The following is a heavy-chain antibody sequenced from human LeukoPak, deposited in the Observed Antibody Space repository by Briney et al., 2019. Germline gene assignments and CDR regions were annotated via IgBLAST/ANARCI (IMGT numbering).Heavy chain of an antibody. V-gene: IGHV3-73*01. CDR3: ARTLIEYSVSSCYFDH. D-gene: IGHD1-26*01. CDR1: GFTFSGSA. J-gene: IGHJ4*02. CDR2: IRSKAD. Sequence: GGSLRLSCAASGFTFSGSAIHWVRQASGKGLEWVARIRSKADYAASVKGKFTISRDDSKNTAYLQMNSLKTEDTAVYYCARTLIEYSVSSCYFDHWGQGTLVTVSS.